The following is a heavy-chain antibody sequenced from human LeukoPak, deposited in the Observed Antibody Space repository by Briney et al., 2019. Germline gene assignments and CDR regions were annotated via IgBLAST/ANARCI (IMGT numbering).Heavy chain of an antibody. CDR1: GFTFSSYA. D-gene: IGHD3-10*01. CDR2: TSGSGGTI. CDR3: AKGEGFGESPLDY. J-gene: IGHJ4*02. Sequence: GGSLRLSCAASGFTFSSYAMSWVRQAPGKGLEWVSGTSGSGGTIYYEDSVKGRFIVSRDNSKKTLYLQMNSLRADDTAVYYCAKGEGFGESPLDYWGQGTLVTVSS. V-gene: IGHV3-23*01.